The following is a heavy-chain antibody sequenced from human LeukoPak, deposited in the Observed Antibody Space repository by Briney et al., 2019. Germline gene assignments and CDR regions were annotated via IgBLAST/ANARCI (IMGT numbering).Heavy chain of an antibody. D-gene: IGHD1-1*01. V-gene: IGHV3-74*01. CDR3: ASRTSWYYGLDV. CDR2: INSDGSST. CDR1: GFTFSSYW. J-gene: IGHJ6*02. Sequence: PGGSLRISCAASGFTFSSYWMHWVRQAPGKGLVWVSRINSDGSSTSYADSVKGRFTISREIGKNSLYLQINGLRAEDTAVYYCASRTSWYYGLDVWGQGTTVTVSS.